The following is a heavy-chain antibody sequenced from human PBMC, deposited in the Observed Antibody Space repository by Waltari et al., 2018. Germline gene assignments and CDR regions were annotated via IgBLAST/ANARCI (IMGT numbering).Heavy chain of an antibody. CDR2: IWYDGSNK. J-gene: IGHJ4*02. Sequence: QVQLVESGGGVVQPGGSLSLPCAASGFTFSSYGMHWVRQAPGKGLEWVAVIWYDGSNKYYADSVKGRFTISRDNSKNTLYLQMNSLRAEDTAVYYCARSRRIAAVDYWGQGTLVTVSS. CDR1: GFTFSSYG. CDR3: ARSRRIAAVDY. D-gene: IGHD6-13*01. V-gene: IGHV3-33*01.